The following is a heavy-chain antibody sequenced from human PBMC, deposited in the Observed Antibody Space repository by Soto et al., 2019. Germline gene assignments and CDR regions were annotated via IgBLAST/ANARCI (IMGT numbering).Heavy chain of an antibody. V-gene: IGHV1-69*06. CDR2: IIPIFGTA. J-gene: IGHJ6*02. Sequence: SVKVSCKASGGTFSSYAISWVRQAPGQGLEWMGGIIPIFGTANYAQKFQGRVTITADKSTSTAYMELSSLRSEDTAVYYCARDWVYYYDSSGYRFMDVWGQGTTVNVSS. CDR3: ARDWVYYYDSSGYRFMDV. D-gene: IGHD3-22*01. CDR1: GGTFSSYA.